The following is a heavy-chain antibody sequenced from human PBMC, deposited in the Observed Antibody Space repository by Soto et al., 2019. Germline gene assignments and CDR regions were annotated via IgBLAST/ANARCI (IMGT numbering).Heavy chain of an antibody. J-gene: IGHJ5*02. Sequence: GPEVKNPGASVKVSCKASGYTFTRYGISWVRQAPGQGIEWMGWISGYTGNTNYAQKVQGRVTLTTDTSTSTAYMELTSLTPDDTAVYYCARDERGSGSYFGRLNWFDPWGQGPLVTVSS. D-gene: IGHD3-10*01. V-gene: IGHV1-18*01. CDR2: ISGYTGNT. CDR1: GYTFTRYG. CDR3: ARDERGSGSYFGRLNWFDP.